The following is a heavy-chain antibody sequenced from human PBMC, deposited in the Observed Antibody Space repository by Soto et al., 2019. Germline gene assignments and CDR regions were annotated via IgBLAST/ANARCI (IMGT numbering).Heavy chain of an antibody. Sequence: SVKVSCKASRVAFSKFIVTWVRQAPGLGLEWVGGIIPIFGTANYAQKFQGRVTITADESTSTSYMEVNNLRSEDTAVYYCAKVRYSSPMGYYYGMDVWGQGTKVTVYS. J-gene: IGHJ6*02. CDR3: AKVRYSSPMGYYYGMDV. V-gene: IGHV1-69*13. D-gene: IGHD6-19*01. CDR2: IIPIFGTA. CDR1: RVAFSKFI.